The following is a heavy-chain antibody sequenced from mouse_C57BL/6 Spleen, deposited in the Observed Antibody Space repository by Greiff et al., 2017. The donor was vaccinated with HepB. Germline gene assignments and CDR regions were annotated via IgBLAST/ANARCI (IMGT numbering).Heavy chain of an antibody. D-gene: IGHD2-3*01. CDR1: GYSFTGYY. Sequence: EVQLQQSGPELVKPGASVKISCKASGYSFTGYYMNWVKQSPEKSLEWIGEINPSTGGTTYNQKFKAKATLTVDKSSSTAYMQLKSLTSEDSAVYYCARGRDGYYVGYFDVWGTGTTVTVSS. CDR3: ARGRDGYYVGYFDV. CDR2: INPSTGGT. J-gene: IGHJ1*03. V-gene: IGHV1-42*01.